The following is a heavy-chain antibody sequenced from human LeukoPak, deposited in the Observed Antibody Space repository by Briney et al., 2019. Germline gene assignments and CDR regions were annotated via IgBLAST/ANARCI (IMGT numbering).Heavy chain of an antibody. J-gene: IGHJ5*02. D-gene: IGHD5-18*01. CDR2: INHSGST. V-gene: IGHV4-34*01. Sequence: PSETLSLTCAVYGGSFSGYYWSWIRQPPGKGLEWIGEINHSGSTNYNPSLKSRVTISVDTSKSQFSLKLSSVTAADTAVYYCARSQRYSYGPFDPWGQGTLVIVSS. CDR1: GGSFSGYY. CDR3: ARSQRYSYGPFDP.